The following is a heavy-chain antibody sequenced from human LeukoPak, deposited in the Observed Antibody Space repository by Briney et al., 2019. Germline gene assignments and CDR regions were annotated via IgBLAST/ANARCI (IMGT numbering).Heavy chain of an antibody. CDR2: IYYSGST. CDR1: GGSISSSSYY. J-gene: IGHJ4*02. CDR3: ARRRRIAVTLYYFDY. Sequence: SETLSLAXTVSGGSISSSSYYWGWIRQPPGKGLEWIGSIYYSGSTYYNPSLKSRVTISVDTSKNQFSLKLSSVTAADTAVYYCARRRRIAVTLYYFDYWGPGTLVTVSS. V-gene: IGHV4-39*01. D-gene: IGHD6-19*01.